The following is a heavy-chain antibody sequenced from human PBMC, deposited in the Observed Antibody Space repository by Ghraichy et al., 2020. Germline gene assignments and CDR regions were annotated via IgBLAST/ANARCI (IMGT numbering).Heavy chain of an antibody. CDR1: GYTFTGYY. Sequence: ASVKVSCKASGYTFTGYYMHWVRQAPGQGLEWMGWINPNSGGTNYAQKFQGRVTMTRDTSISTAYMELSRLRSDDTAVYYCARAVDTATYLHYGMDVWGQGTTVTVSS. J-gene: IGHJ6*02. CDR3: ARAVDTATYLHYGMDV. D-gene: IGHD5-18*01. CDR2: INPNSGGT. V-gene: IGHV1-2*02.